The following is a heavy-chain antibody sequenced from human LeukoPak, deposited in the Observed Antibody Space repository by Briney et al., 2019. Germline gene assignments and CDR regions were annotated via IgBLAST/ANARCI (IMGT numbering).Heavy chain of an antibody. CDR1: GYTFTSYA. V-gene: IGHV7-4-1*02. CDR2: INTNTGNP. D-gene: IGHD3-22*01. Sequence: ASVKVSCKASGYTFTSYAMNWVRQAPGQGLEWMGWINTNTGNPTYAQGFTGRFVFSLDTSVSTAYLQISSLKAEDTAVYYCASSRYYDENYYYYYMDVWGKGTTVTVSS. CDR3: ASSRYYDENYYYYYMDV. J-gene: IGHJ6*03.